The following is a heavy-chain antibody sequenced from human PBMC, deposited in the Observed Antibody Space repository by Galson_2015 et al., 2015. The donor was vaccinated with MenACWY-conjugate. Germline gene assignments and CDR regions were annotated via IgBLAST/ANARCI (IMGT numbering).Heavy chain of an antibody. CDR3: ARTTDYYDSSGYYGDFDY. CDR1: EFIFSDYW. Sequence: LRLSCAASEFIFSDYWMSWVHQAPGKGLEWVANIRGDGSEKFYVDSVKGRFTISRDNAKNSLYLQLNSLRAEDTAVYYCARTTDYYDSSGYYGDFDYWGQGTLVTVSS. V-gene: IGHV3-7*03. J-gene: IGHJ4*02. CDR2: IRGDGSEK. D-gene: IGHD3-22*01.